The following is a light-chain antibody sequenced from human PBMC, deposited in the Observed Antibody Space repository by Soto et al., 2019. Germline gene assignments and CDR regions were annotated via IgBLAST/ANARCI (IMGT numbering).Light chain of an antibody. Sequence: DIVMTQSPATLSVAPVERVTFSGRASQGVSRKLAWYQHKPGQAPRLLIYDASNRATGIPARFSGSGSGTDFTLTISSLEPEDFAVYYCRQRSNWPGTFGGGTKVDIK. V-gene: IGKV3-11*01. J-gene: IGKJ4*01. CDR1: QGVSRK. CDR3: RQRSNWPGT. CDR2: DAS.